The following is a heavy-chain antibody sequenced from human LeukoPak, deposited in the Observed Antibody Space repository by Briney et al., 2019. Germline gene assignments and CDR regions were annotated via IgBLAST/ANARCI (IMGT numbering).Heavy chain of an antibody. J-gene: IGHJ4*02. D-gene: IGHD2-21*02. CDR1: GFTFRTYG. CDR3: ARDGGLAYCGGDCYTTGRYFDY. Sequence: PGGSLRLSCATSGFTFRTYGFHWVRQAPGKGLEWVAVIWYDGSNKYYADSVKGRFTISRDNSKNTLYLQMNSLRAEDTAVYYCARDGGLAYCGGDCYTTGRYFDYWGQGTLVTVSS. V-gene: IGHV3-33*08. CDR2: IWYDGSNK.